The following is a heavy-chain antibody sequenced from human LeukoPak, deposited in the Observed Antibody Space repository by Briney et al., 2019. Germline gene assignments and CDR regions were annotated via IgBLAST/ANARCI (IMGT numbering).Heavy chain of an antibody. D-gene: IGHD1-26*01. J-gene: IGHJ5*02. CDR3: PRGAQYTWFDP. V-gene: IGHV1-18*01. CDR1: GYTCTSYG. CDR2: ISAYNRNT. Sequence: ASVKVSCKASGYTCTSYGISWVRQAPEQLLEWMGWISAYNRNTKYAQKLQVRVTMTIETSTSTAYMELRSLTSDDTALYYCPRGAQYTWFDPWGQGTLVTVST.